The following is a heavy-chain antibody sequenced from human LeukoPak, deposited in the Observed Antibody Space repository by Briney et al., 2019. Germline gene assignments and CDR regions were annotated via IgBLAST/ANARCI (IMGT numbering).Heavy chain of an antibody. V-gene: IGHV4-39*07. Sequence: PSETLSLTCTVSGGSISSSSYYWGWIRQPPGKGLEWIGSIYYSGSTYYNPSLKSRVTISVDTSKNQFSLKLSSVTAADTAVYYCARDGQWEPIDYWGQGTLVTVSS. CDR1: GGSISSSSYY. J-gene: IGHJ4*02. CDR2: IYYSGST. CDR3: ARDGQWEPIDY. D-gene: IGHD1-26*01.